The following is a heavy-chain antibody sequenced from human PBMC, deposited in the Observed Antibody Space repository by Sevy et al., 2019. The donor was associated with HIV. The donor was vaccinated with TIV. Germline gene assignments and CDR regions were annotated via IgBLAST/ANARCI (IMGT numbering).Heavy chain of an antibody. CDR2: IKQDMSEK. CDR3: ARAQQVTMLVVIGGLYFDF. CDR1: GFTFSSYW. V-gene: IGHV3-7*01. J-gene: IGHJ4*02. Sequence: GGSLRLSCAASGFTFSSYWMTWVRQAPGKVLEWVANIKQDMSEKYYADSVKGRFTISRDNARNSLYLQMGSLRAEDTAVYYCARAQQVTMLVVIGGLYFDFWGQGTLVTVSS. D-gene: IGHD3-22*01.